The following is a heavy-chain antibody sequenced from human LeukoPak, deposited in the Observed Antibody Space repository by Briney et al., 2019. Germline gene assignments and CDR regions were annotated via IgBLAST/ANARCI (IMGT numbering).Heavy chain of an antibody. CDR1: GFTVSSNY. CDR2: IYSGGST. V-gene: IGHV3-66*01. J-gene: IGHJ4*02. Sequence: GGSLRLSCAASGFTVSSNYMSWVRQAPGKGLEWVSVIYSGGSTYYADSVKGRFIISRGNSKNTLYLQMNSLRAEDTAVYYCARVVEQQLDYWGQGTLVTVSS. CDR3: ARVVEQQLDY. D-gene: IGHD6-13*01.